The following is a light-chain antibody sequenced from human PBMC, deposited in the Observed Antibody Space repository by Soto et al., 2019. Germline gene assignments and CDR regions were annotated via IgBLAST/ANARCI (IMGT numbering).Light chain of an antibody. CDR2: GAS. Sequence: DIQMTQSPSSLSASVGDRVTITCRASQSISSYLNWYQQKPGKVPKLLIYGASSVQSGVPSRFRGGGSGTDFTLTISSLQPEDYAAYYCQQSYSAPWTFGQGTEVEIK. CDR1: QSISSY. CDR3: QQSYSAPWT. J-gene: IGKJ1*01. V-gene: IGKV1-39*01.